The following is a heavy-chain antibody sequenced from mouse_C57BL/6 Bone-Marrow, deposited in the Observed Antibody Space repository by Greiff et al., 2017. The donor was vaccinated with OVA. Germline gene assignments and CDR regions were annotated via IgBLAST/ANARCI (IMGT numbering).Heavy chain of an antibody. V-gene: IGHV7-3*01. D-gene: IGHD1-1*01. CDR1: GFTFTDYY. CDR2: IRNKANGYTT. Sequence: DVHLVESGGGLVQPGGSLSISCAASGFTFTDYYMSWVRQPPGKALEWLGFIRNKANGYTTEYSASVKGRFTISIDNSQSLLYLQMNALRAEDSATYYCARSLIRGAMDYWGQGTSVTVSS. CDR3: ARSLIRGAMDY. J-gene: IGHJ4*01.